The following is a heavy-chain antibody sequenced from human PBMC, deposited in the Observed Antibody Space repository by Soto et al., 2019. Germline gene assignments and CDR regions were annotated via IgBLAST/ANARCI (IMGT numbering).Heavy chain of an antibody. J-gene: IGHJ3*02. CDR2: ISYDGSNK. CDR1: GFTFSSYG. V-gene: IGHV3-30*18. Sequence: GGSLRLSCAASGFTFSSYGMHWVRQAPGKGLEWVAVISYDGSNKYYADSVKGRFTISRDNSKNTLYLQMNSLRAEDTAVYYCAKADDYDSSGYYYLSAFDIWGQGTMVTVSS. D-gene: IGHD3-22*01. CDR3: AKADDYDSSGYYYLSAFDI.